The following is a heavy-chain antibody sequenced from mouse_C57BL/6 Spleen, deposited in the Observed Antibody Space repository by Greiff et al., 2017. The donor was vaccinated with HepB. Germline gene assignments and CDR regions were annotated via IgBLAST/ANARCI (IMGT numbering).Heavy chain of an antibody. CDR2: IRLKSDNYAT. Sequence: EVQLQQSGGGLVQPGGSMKLSCVASGFTFSNYWMNWVRQSPEKGLEWVAQIRLKSDNYATHYAESVKGRFTISRDDSKSSVYLQMNNLRAEDTGIYYCTPLRRGYYYAMDYWGQGTSVTVSS. D-gene: IGHD1-2*01. J-gene: IGHJ4*01. V-gene: IGHV6-3*01. CDR3: TPLRRGYYYAMDY. CDR1: GFTFSNYW.